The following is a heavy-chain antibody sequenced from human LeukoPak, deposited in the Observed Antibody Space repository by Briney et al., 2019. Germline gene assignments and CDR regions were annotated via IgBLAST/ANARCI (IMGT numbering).Heavy chain of an antibody. CDR1: GFTFSSYV. Sequence: PGGSLRLPCAASGFTFSSYVMNWVRQAPGKGLEWVSYISSSGTTKYYADSVKGRFTISRDNVKNSLYLQMNSLRAEDTAVYYCARDRGLNSYGPDYWGQGTLVTVSS. V-gene: IGHV3-48*03. J-gene: IGHJ4*02. D-gene: IGHD5-18*01. CDR2: ISSSGTTK. CDR3: ARDRGLNSYGPDY.